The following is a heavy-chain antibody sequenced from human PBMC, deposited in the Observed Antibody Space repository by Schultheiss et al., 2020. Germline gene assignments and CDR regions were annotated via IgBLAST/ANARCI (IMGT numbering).Heavy chain of an antibody. CDR3: ARTRYRDSSSCFDY. CDR2: ISYDGSNK. CDR1: GFTFSSYA. V-gene: IGHV3-30-3*01. D-gene: IGHD6-6*01. Sequence: GGSLRLSCAASGFTFSSYAMSWVRQAPGKGLEWVAVISYDGSNKYYADSVKGRFTISRDNAKNSLYLQMNSLRDEDTAVYYCARTRYRDSSSCFDYWGQGTLVTVSS. J-gene: IGHJ4*02.